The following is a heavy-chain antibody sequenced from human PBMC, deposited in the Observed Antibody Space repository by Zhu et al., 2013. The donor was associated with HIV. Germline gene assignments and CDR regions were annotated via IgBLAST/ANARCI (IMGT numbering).Heavy chain of an antibody. CDR1: GGTFSSYA. D-gene: IGHD2-2*01. J-gene: IGHJ4*02. V-gene: IGHV1-69*01. Sequence: QVQLVQSGAEVKKPGSSVKVSCKASGGTFSSYAISWVRQAPGQGLEWMGGIIPIFGTANYAQKFQGRVTITADESTSTAYMELSSLRSEDTAVYYCARGVVFGIVVNGRTSQEPFDYWGQGTLVTVSS. CDR3: ARGVVFGIVVNGRTSQEPFDY. CDR2: IIPIFGTA.